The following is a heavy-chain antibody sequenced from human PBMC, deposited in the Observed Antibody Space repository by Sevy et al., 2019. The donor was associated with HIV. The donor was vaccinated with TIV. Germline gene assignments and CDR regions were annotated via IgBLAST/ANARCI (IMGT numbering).Heavy chain of an antibody. J-gene: IGHJ4*02. Sequence: ASVKVSCKASGYTFTSYAMHWVRQAPGQRLEWMGWINAGNGNTKYSQKFQGRVTITRDTSASTAYMELSSLRSEDTAVYYCARVHYIVANDYSLDYWGQGTLVTVSS. V-gene: IGHV1-3*01. D-gene: IGHD5-12*01. CDR3: ARVHYIVANDYSLDY. CDR2: INAGNGNT. CDR1: GYTFTSYA.